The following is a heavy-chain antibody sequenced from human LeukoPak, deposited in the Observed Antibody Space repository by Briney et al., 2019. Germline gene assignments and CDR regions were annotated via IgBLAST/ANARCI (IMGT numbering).Heavy chain of an antibody. Sequence: ASVKVSCKASGYTFTSYDINWVRQATGQGLEWMGWMNPNSGNTGYAQKFQGRVTMTRNTSISTAYMELSSLRSEDTDVYYCATLRDYYDSSGFDYWGQGTMVTVSS. J-gene: IGHJ4*02. V-gene: IGHV1-8*01. CDR2: MNPNSGNT. D-gene: IGHD3-22*01. CDR3: ATLRDYYDSSGFDY. CDR1: GYTFTSYD.